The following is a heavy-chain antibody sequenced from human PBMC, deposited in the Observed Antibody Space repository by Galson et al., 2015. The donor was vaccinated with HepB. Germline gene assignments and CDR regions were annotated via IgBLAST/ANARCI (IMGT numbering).Heavy chain of an antibody. CDR3: ARGGEHIVVVIATSSYWYFDL. J-gene: IGHJ2*01. V-gene: IGHV1-69*10. D-gene: IGHD2-21*01. CDR1: GGTFSSYA. Sequence: SVKVSCKASGGTFSSYAISWVRQAPGQGLEWMGGIIPILGIANYAQKFQGRVTITADKSTSTAYMELSSLRSEDTAVYYYARGGEHIVVVIATSSYWYFDLWGRGTLVTVSS. CDR2: IIPILGIA.